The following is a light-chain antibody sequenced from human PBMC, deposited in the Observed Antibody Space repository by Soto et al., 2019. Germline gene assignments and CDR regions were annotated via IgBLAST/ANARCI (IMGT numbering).Light chain of an antibody. CDR1: QTVSRIY. J-gene: IGKJ5*01. CDR2: AAS. Sequence: IVLTQSPGTLSLSPGDRATLSCRASQTVSRIYLAWYQQKPGQAPRLLIYAASSRATGIPDRFSGSGSGTDFTLTIDRVEPEDFAVYYCQQYGSSSITFGQGTRLDIK. V-gene: IGKV3-20*01. CDR3: QQYGSSSIT.